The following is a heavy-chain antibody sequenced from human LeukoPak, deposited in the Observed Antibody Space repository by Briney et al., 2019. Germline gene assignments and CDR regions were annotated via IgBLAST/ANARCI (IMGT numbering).Heavy chain of an antibody. CDR3: ARGNYYDSSGYYCDAFDI. Sequence: PGGSLRLSCAASGFTVSSNYTSWVRQAPGKGLEWVSVIYSGGSTYYADSAKGRFTISRDNSRNTLYLQMNSLRAEDTAVYYCARGNYYDSSGYYCDAFDIWGQGTMVTVSS. V-gene: IGHV3-53*01. D-gene: IGHD3-22*01. J-gene: IGHJ3*02. CDR2: IYSGGST. CDR1: GFTVSSNY.